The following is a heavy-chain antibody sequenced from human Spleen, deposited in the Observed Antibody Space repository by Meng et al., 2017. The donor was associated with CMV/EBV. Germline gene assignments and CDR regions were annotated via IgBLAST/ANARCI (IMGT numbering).Heavy chain of an antibody. D-gene: IGHD6-13*01. V-gene: IGHV3-7*04. CDR3: ARVAAAGRGMDV. Sequence: GESLKISCAASGFPFNGFWMNWVRQAPGEGLEWVANMNQDGSQKNYVDSVKGRFTISRDNAKNSLFLQMNSLRAEDTAVYYCARVAAAGRGMDVWGQGTTVTVSS. J-gene: IGHJ6*02. CDR2: MNQDGSQK. CDR1: GFPFNGFW.